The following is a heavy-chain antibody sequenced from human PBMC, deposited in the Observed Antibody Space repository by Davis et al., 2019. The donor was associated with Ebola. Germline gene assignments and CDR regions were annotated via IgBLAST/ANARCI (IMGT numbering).Heavy chain of an antibody. CDR3: TRHVSGDFWYFDL. J-gene: IGHJ2*01. CDR2: IYRDGRT. V-gene: IGHV3-53*01. Sequence: GESLKISCAASGFIVSDKYMSWVRQAPGKGLEWVSVIYRDGRTYHADSVKGRFTISRDNSENTVYLQMNSLRAEDTAVYYCTRHVSGDFWYFDLWGRGTLVTVSS. CDR1: GFIVSDKY. D-gene: IGHD4-17*01.